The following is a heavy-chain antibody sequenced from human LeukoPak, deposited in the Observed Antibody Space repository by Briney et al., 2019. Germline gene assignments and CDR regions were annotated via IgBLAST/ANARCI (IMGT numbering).Heavy chain of an antibody. CDR1: GGSISSGGYY. CDR3: ARSPAMVYYFDL. Sequence: SETLSLTCTVSGGSISSGGYYWSWIRQRPGKGLEWIGYIYYSGSTYYNPSLKSRVTISVDTSKNQFSLKLSSVTAADTAVYYCARSPAMVYYFDLWGRGTLDTVSS. V-gene: IGHV4-31*03. J-gene: IGHJ2*01. D-gene: IGHD5-18*01. CDR2: IYYSGST.